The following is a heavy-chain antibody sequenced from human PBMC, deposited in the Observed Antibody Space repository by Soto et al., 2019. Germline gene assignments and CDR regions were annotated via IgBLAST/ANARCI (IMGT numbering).Heavy chain of an antibody. CDR3: LKDGLTSLFGLVYDGSNI. CDR1: GFTFGDYG. J-gene: IGHJ3*02. V-gene: IGHV3-9*01. D-gene: IGHD3-3*01. CDR2: ITWNSGNI. Sequence: EVQLVESGGGLVQPGRSLRLSCVASGFTFGDYGMHWVRQAPGRGPEWVSGITWNSGNIAYAETVKGRFTISRDNAKNSLYLQMNSLRGEDTALYYCLKDGLTSLFGLVYDGSNIWGHGTMVSVSS.